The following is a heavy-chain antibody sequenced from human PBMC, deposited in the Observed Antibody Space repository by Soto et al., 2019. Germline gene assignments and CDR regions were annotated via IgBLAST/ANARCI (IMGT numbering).Heavy chain of an antibody. CDR3: TRQTDAVQWLVVPTDYNFDY. J-gene: IGHJ4*02. CDR2: IRSKTNSYAT. Sequence: VGSLRLACAASGFTFGGSAMHWVRQASGKGLEWVGHIRSKTNSYATAYAESVKGRFTISRDDSMNTAYLQMNSLKTEDTAVYFCTRQTDAVQWLVVPTDYNFDYWGQGTLVTVSS. D-gene: IGHD6-19*01. CDR1: GFTFGGSA. V-gene: IGHV3-73*01.